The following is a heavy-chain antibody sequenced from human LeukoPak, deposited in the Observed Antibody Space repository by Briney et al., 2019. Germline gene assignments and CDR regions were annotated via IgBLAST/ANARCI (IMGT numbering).Heavy chain of an antibody. J-gene: IGHJ4*02. CDR1: WFTVTANY. V-gene: IGHV3-53*01. CDR2: IYSGGSK. CDR3: AGESRAFDY. Sequence: GGSLTLSYAPSWFTVTANYMSSVRHPPGKWLEWVSFIYSGGSKYHADYVKRRFTIHSDNPTVTLYVQMNSLRAEDMVVYYCAGESRAFDYWGQGTLASVFS.